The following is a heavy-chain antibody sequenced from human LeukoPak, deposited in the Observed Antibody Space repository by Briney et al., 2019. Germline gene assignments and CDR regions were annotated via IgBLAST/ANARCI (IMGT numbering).Heavy chain of an antibody. J-gene: IGHJ4*02. CDR3: ANSWTTVNPFDY. D-gene: IGHD4-17*01. CDR1: GFTFRNYV. V-gene: IGHV3-23*01. CDR2: ISGSGGST. Sequence: GGSLRLSCAASGFTFRNYVMSWVRQAPGKGLEWVSAISGSGGSTYYADSVKGRFTISRDNSKNTLYLQMNSLRAEDTAVYYCANSWTTVNPFDYWGQGTLVTVSS.